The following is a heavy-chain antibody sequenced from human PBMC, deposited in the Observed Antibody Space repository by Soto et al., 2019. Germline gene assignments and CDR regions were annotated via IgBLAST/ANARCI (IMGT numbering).Heavy chain of an antibody. J-gene: IGHJ4*02. CDR3: AKGTSSSWYYFDY. CDR1: GFTFSSYA. D-gene: IGHD6-13*01. V-gene: IGHV3-23*01. Sequence: GGSLRLSCAASGFTFSSYAMSWVRQAPGKGLEWVSAISGSGGSTYYADSVKGRFTISRDNSKDTLYLQMNSLRAEDTAVYYCAKGTSSSWYYFDYWGQGTLVTVSS. CDR2: ISGSGGST.